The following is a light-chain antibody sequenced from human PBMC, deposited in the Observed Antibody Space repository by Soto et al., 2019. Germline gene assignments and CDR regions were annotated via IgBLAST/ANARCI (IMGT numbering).Light chain of an antibody. Sequence: EIVLLQCPGTLSLSPGERATLSFGASLTVSSYLAWYQQKPGQTPRLLIYDASNRASGIPARFSGSGSGTDFTLTISSLEPEDFAVYYCQQLSNWPPTFGQGTKVDIK. CDR3: QQLSNWPPT. V-gene: IGKV3-11*01. J-gene: IGKJ1*01. CDR1: LTVSSY. CDR2: DAS.